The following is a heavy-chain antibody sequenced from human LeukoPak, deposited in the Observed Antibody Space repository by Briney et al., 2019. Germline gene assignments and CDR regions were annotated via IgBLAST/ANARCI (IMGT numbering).Heavy chain of an antibody. CDR3: ARDSYDYGDYGNSFDY. Sequence: GRSLRLSCAASGFTFSSFAIHWVRQAPGKGLKWVAVISYDGDYTYYTDSVKGRFTISRDNSKNMLYLQMNSLRAEDTAVYYCARDSYDYGDYGNSFDYWGQGTLVTISS. V-gene: IGHV3-30*04. CDR1: GFTFSSFA. J-gene: IGHJ4*02. CDR2: ISYDGDYT. D-gene: IGHD4-17*01.